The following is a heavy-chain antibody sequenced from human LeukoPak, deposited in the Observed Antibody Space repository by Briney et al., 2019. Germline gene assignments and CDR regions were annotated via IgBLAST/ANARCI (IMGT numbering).Heavy chain of an antibody. J-gene: IGHJ4*02. Sequence: GGSLRLSCAASGFTFSDYSMNWVRQAPGKGLEWVSYISSSSSTIYYAGSLKGRFTISRDNAKNSLYLQMNSLRAEDTAVYYCARVSGWYVWGQGTLVTVSS. CDR2: ISSSSSTI. D-gene: IGHD6-19*01. CDR3: ARVSGWYV. CDR1: GFTFSDYS. V-gene: IGHV3-48*01.